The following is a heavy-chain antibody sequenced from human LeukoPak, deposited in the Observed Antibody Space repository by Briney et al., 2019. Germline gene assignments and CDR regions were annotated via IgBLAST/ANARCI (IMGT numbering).Heavy chain of an antibody. J-gene: IGHJ4*02. CDR1: GFTFRTYW. CDR3: ARDDNWSHDS. D-gene: IGHD1-1*01. Sequence: GGSLRLSCAASGFTFRTYWMSWVRQAPGKGLEWVSNIKEDRGEKYYEDPVKGRFTISRDNAKNSLYLQMSSLRVEDTAVYYCARDDNWSHDSWGQGTLVTVSS. V-gene: IGHV3-7*04. CDR2: IKEDRGEK.